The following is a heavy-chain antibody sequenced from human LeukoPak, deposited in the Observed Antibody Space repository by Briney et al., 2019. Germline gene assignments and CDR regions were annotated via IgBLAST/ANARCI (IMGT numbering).Heavy chain of an antibody. CDR2: INPNSGGT. J-gene: IGHJ5*02. CDR3: ARFSDSSGYYPGWFDP. CDR1: GYTFTGYY. Sequence: ASVKVSCKASGYTFTGYYMHWVRQAPGQGLEWMGWINPNSGGTNYAQKFQGRVTMTRDTSISTAYMELSRLRSDDTAVYYCARFSDSSGYYPGWFDPWGQGTLVTVSS. V-gene: IGHV1-2*02. D-gene: IGHD3-22*01.